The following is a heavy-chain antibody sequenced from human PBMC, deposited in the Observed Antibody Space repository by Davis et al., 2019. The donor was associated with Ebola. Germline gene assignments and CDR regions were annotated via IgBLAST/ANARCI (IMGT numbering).Heavy chain of an antibody. Sequence: GGSLRLSCAASGFTFSDYYMNWIRQAPGKGLECISYISSSGSSIYYADSVKGRFSISRDNAKNTLYLQMNDLRADDTGIYYCARGGNFGSGNYPDFWGQGTLVTVSS. J-gene: IGHJ4*01. V-gene: IGHV3-11*04. CDR1: GFTFSDYY. D-gene: IGHD3-16*01. CDR3: ARGGNFGSGNYPDF. CDR2: ISSSGSSI.